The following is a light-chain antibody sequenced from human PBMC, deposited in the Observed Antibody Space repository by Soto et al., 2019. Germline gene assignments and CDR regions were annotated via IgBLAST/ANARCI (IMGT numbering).Light chain of an antibody. Sequence: DIQMTQSPSTLSASAGDRVTITCRASQSIGSWLAWYQQKPGKAPNLLIHEASNLEDGVPSRFSGRGSGTEFTLTISSLQPDDFATYYCHQYSSYSWTFGQGTKVDI. CDR2: EAS. V-gene: IGKV1-5*03. J-gene: IGKJ1*01. CDR1: QSIGSW. CDR3: HQYSSYSWT.